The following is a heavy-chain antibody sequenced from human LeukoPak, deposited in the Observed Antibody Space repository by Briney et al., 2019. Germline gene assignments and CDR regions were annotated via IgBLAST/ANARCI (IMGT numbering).Heavy chain of an antibody. D-gene: IGHD1-26*01. Sequence: GGSLRLSCAASGFTFSSYEMNWVRQAPGKGLEWVSYISSSGSTIYYADSVEGRFTISRDNAKNSLYLQMNSLRAEDTAVYYCARVGGSYNFFDYWGQGTLVTVSS. V-gene: IGHV3-48*03. CDR2: ISSSGSTI. CDR3: ARVGGSYNFFDY. CDR1: GFTFSSYE. J-gene: IGHJ4*02.